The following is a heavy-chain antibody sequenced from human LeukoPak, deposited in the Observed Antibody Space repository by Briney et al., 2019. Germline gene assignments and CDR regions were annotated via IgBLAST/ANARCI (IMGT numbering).Heavy chain of an antibody. CDR3: ATNTRGRWLQSYFDY. Sequence: SETLSLTCAVYGGSFSGDFWSWIRQSPGKGLEWIGEINHSGSTNYNPSLKSRVTISVDTSKNQFSLKLSSVTAADTAVYYCATNTRGRWLQSYFDYWGQGTLVTVSS. CDR2: INHSGST. V-gene: IGHV4-34*01. J-gene: IGHJ4*02. D-gene: IGHD5-24*01. CDR1: GGSFSGDF.